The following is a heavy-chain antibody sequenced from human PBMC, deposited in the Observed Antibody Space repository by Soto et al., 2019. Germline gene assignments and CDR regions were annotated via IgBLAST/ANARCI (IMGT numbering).Heavy chain of an antibody. Sequence: ASVKVSCKASGYTFTGYAMHWVRQAPGQRLEWMGWINADNGNTNYAQKFQGRVTITRDTSTSTAYMELSSLRSDDTAVYYCARDLGQQLFDYWGQGTLVNVSS. CDR2: INADNGNT. V-gene: IGHV1-3*01. CDR3: ARDLGQQLFDY. J-gene: IGHJ4*02. CDR1: GYTFTGYA. D-gene: IGHD6-13*01.